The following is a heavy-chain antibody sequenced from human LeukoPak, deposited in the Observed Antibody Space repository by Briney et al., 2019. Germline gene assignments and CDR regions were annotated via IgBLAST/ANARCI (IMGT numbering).Heavy chain of an antibody. J-gene: IGHJ4*02. Sequence: PGGSLRLSCVASGFTFSDYWIHSVRQAPGKGLVWVSGINGDGSRINYADSVRGRFTVSRDNAKNTVHLQVNSLRAEDTAVYYCARDLRPSDHWGQGTLVTVSS. D-gene: IGHD4-17*01. V-gene: IGHV3-74*01. CDR2: INGDGSRI. CDR3: ARDLRPSDH. CDR1: GFTFSDYW.